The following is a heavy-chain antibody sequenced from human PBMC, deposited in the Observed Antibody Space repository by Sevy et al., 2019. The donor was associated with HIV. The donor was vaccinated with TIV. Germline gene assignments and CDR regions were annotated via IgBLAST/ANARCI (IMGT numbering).Heavy chain of an antibody. V-gene: IGHV3-20*04. CDR2: INWNGGTK. J-gene: IGHJ5*02. CDR3: ARNTGFAYGDNWFDP. CDR1: GFTFENYG. Sequence: VSVKVSCAVSGFTFENYGMSWVRQAPGKGLEWVTGINWNGGTKNYVDSVKGRFTISRDNAKNSLNLQMDSLRVEDTAVYYCARNTGFAYGDNWFDPWGQGTLVTVSS. D-gene: IGHD5-12*01.